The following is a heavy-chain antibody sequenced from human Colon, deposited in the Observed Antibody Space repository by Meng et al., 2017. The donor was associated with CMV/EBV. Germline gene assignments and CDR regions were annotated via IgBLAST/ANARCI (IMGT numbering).Heavy chain of an antibody. CDR1: GFTFSSYW. Sequence: GESPKISCAASGFTFSSYWMSWVRQAPGKGLEWVANIKQDGSEKYYVDSVKGRFTISRDNAKNSLYLQMNSLRAEDTAVYYCARGPYYYYYGMDVWGQGTTVTVSS. V-gene: IGHV3-7*01. J-gene: IGHJ6*02. CDR2: IKQDGSEK. CDR3: ARGPYYYYYGMDV.